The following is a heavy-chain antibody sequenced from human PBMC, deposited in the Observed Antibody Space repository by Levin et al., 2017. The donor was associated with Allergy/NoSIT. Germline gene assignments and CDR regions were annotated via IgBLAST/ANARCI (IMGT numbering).Heavy chain of an antibody. D-gene: IGHD6-13*01. Sequence: GGSLRLSCAASGFTFSSYAMSWVRQAPGKGLEWVSAISGSGGSTYYADSVKGRFTISRDNSKNTLYLQMNSLRAEDTAVYYCAKDRGDGSWYDPYFDYWGQGTLVTVSS. J-gene: IGHJ4*02. CDR1: GFTFSSYA. V-gene: IGHV3-23*01. CDR2: ISGSGGST. CDR3: AKDRGDGSWYDPYFDY.